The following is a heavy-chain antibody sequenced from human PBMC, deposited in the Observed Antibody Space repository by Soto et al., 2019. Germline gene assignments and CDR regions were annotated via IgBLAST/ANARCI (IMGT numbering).Heavy chain of an antibody. D-gene: IGHD6-13*01. V-gene: IGHV3-72*01. CDR2: IRNKANSYTT. Sequence: EVLLVESGGGLVQPGGSLRLSCAASGFTFSDHYMEWVRQAPGKGLEWVGRIRNKANSYTTEYAASVKGRFTISRDDSEKSRYLQMNSLKTEDTAVYYCARVRSSTWGLDASDIWGQGTVVTVSS. CDR1: GFTFSDHY. J-gene: IGHJ3*02. CDR3: ARVRSSTWGLDASDI.